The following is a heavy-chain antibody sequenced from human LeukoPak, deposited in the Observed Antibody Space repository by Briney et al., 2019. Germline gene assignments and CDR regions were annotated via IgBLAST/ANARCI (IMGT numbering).Heavy chain of an antibody. CDR1: GFTFSSYS. J-gene: IGHJ4*02. V-gene: IGHV3-53*04. D-gene: IGHD1-26*01. Sequence: GGSLRLSCAASGFTFSSYSMNWVRQAPGKGLERVSVIYSGGSTYYADSVKGRFTISRHNSKNTLYLQMNSLRAEDTAVYYCARMYSGSYPYYFDYWGQGTLVTVSS. CDR3: ARMYSGSYPYYFDY. CDR2: IYSGGST.